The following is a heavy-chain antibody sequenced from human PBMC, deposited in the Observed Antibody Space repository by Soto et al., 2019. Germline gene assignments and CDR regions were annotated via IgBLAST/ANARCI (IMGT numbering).Heavy chain of an antibody. Sequence: EVQLVESGGGLVKPGGSLRLSCVGSGLTLSDSWMNWVRQIPGKGPEWVGRIKTKSDGAVTDYAVLAKGRFTFLRDDSENTVYLQMNSLKPEDTAVYYCAREWFGDFVWGQGTLVTVSS. CDR1: GLTLSDSW. CDR2: IKTKSDGAVT. V-gene: IGHV3-15*05. J-gene: IGHJ4*02. CDR3: AREWFGDFV. D-gene: IGHD3-10*01.